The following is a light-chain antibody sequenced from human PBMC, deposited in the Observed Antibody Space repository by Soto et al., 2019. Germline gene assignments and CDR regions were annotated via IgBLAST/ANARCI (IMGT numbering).Light chain of an antibody. V-gene: IGLV2-14*01. CDR3: SSYASDITHV. J-gene: IGLJ3*02. CDR1: SSDIGAYNY. Sequence: QSALTQPASVSGSPGQSITISCTGTSSDIGAYNYVSWYRQHPGEAPKLIIYEVTHRPSGISSRFSGSKSGNTASLTISGLQAEDEADYYCSSYASDITHVFGGGTKLAGL. CDR2: EVT.